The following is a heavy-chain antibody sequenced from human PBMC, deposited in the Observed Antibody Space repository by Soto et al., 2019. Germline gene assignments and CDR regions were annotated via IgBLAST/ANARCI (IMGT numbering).Heavy chain of an antibody. CDR1: GFTFSSYI. CDR3: ARESYYYDSSTFDI. D-gene: IGHD3-22*01. V-gene: IGHV3-48*02. Sequence: GWSLRLSCAASGFTFSSYIMKWVRQAPGKGLEWVSYISRSSRTIYYADSVKGRFTISRDNAKNSLYLQMNSLSDEDTSVYYCARESYYYDSSTFDIWGQGTMVTVSS. J-gene: IGHJ3*02. CDR2: ISRSSRTI.